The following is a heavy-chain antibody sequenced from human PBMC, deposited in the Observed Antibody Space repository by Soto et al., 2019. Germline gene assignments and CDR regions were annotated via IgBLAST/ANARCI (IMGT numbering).Heavy chain of an antibody. V-gene: IGHV2-5*02. CDR2: IYWDDDK. CDR1: GFSLSARGVG. CDR3: VRNRGNNPPDY. J-gene: IGHJ4*02. D-gene: IGHD1-26*01. Sequence: SGPTLVNPTQTLTLTCTFSGFSLSARGVGVGWIRQPPGKALEWLALIYWDDDKRYSPSVKSRVTIARDTSKNQVLLILTDMDPVDSATYYCVRNRGNNPPDYWGQGTLVTVSS.